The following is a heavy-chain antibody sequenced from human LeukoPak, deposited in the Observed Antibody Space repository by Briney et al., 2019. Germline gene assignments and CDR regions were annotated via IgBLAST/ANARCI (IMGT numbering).Heavy chain of an antibody. J-gene: IGHJ4*02. V-gene: IGHV3-53*01. D-gene: IGHD3-22*01. CDR1: GFTVSSNY. CDR3: ARSPSYYYDSSGVLGY. CDR2: IYSGGST. Sequence: VGSLRLSCAASGFTVSSNYMSWVRQAPGKGLEWVSVIYSGGSTYYADSVKGRFTISRDNSKNTLYLQMNSLRAEDTAVYYCARSPSYYYDSSGVLGYWGQGTLVTVSS.